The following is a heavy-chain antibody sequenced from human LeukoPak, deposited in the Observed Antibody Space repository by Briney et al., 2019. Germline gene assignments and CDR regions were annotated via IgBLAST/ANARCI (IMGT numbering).Heavy chain of an antibody. CDR3: ARAIDYDILTGYYSLTA. Sequence: SVKVSCKASGGTFTSYAISWVRQAPGQGREWMGSIIPIFGTANYAQKFQGRVTITTDESTSTAYMELSSLRSEDTAVYYCARAIDYDILTGYYSLTAWGQGTLVTVSS. V-gene: IGHV1-69*05. CDR1: GGTFTSYA. J-gene: IGHJ5*02. CDR2: IIPIFGTA. D-gene: IGHD3-9*01.